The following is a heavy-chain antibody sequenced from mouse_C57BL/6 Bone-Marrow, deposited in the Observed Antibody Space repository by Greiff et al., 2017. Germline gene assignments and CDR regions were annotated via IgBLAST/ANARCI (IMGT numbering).Heavy chain of an antibody. J-gene: IGHJ2*01. CDR2: IDPENGDT. CDR1: GLNIKDDY. CDR3: TTLIYYPFDY. Sequence: VQLQQSGAELVRPGASVKLSCTASGLNIKDDYMHWVKQRPEQGLEWIGWIDPENGDTEYASKFQGKATITADTSSNTAYLQLSSLTSEDTAVYYCTTLIYYPFDYWGQGTTLTVSS. D-gene: IGHD2-1*01. V-gene: IGHV14-4*01.